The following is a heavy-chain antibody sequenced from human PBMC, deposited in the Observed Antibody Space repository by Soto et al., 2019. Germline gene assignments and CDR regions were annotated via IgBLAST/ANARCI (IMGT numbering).Heavy chain of an antibody. D-gene: IGHD2-2*01. Sequence: SDTLSLTCTVSGGSVSSDTHYWSWIRQPPGKRLEWIGFIYSSGSTNYNPSLKSRVTMSVDTSKNQFSLKLRSVIVAETAVYQCARFVRSCSGTTCYNGADVWGQGNTVTVSS. CDR3: ARFVRSCSGTTCYNGADV. CDR1: GGSVSSDTHY. J-gene: IGHJ6*02. CDR2: IYSSGST. V-gene: IGHV4-61*01.